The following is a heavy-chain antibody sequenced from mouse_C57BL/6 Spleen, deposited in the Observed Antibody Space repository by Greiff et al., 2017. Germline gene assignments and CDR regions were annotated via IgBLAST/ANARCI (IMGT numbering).Heavy chain of an antibody. V-gene: IGHV1-76*01. CDR3: ARNYSGSSDGY. Sequence: VQLQESGAELVRPGASVKLSCKASGYTFPDYYINWVMQRPGQGLEWIARIYPGSGNTYYTEKFKGKATLTAEKSSSTAYMQLSSLTSEDSAVYFCARNYSGSSDGYWGQGTTLTVSS. D-gene: IGHD1-1*01. J-gene: IGHJ2*01. CDR2: IYPGSGNT. CDR1: GYTFPDYY.